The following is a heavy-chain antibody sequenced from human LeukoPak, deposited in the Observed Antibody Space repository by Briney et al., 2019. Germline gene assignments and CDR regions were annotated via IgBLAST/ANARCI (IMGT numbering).Heavy chain of an antibody. D-gene: IGHD2-2*01. Sequence: ASVKVSCKASGYTFTNYGVSWVRQAPGQGLEWMGWISPYNHNTNYAQNLQGRVTMTTETSTSTAYMELRSLRPDDTAVYYCARDHRSSGGCYYDNWFDFWGQGTLVTVSS. CDR1: GYTFTNYG. CDR2: ISPYNHNT. CDR3: ARDHRSSGGCYYDNWFDF. J-gene: IGHJ5*01. V-gene: IGHV1-18*01.